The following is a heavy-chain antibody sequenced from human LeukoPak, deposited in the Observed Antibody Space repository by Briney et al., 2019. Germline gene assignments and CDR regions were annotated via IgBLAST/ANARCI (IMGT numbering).Heavy chain of an antibody. J-gene: IGHJ6*03. V-gene: IGHV4-4*07. CDR1: GGSISSYY. CDR3: ARDRFTMVRGVICGYYYCYYMDV. Sequence: KSSETLSLTCTVSGGSISSYYWSWIRQPAGKGLEWIGRIYTSGSTNYNPSLKSRVTMSVDTSKNQFSLKLSSVTAADTAVYYCARDRFTMVRGVICGYYYCYYMDVWGKGTTVTVSS. CDR2: IYTSGST. D-gene: IGHD3-10*01.